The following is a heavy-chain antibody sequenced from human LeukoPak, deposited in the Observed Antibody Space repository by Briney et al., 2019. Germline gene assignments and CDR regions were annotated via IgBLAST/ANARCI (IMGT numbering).Heavy chain of an antibody. D-gene: IGHD4-17*01. CDR2: IYYSGST. J-gene: IGHJ4*02. CDR1: GGSISSGGYY. Sequence: SETLSLTCTVSGGSISSGGYYCSWIRQHPGKGLEWIGYIYYSGSTYYNPSLKSRVTISVDTSNNQFSLKLSSVTAADTAVYYCARVPDYGDYVGSFDYWGQGTLVTVSS. V-gene: IGHV4-31*03. CDR3: ARVPDYGDYVGSFDY.